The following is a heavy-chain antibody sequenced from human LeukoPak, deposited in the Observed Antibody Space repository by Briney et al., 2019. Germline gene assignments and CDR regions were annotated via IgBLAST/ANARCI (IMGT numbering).Heavy chain of an antibody. V-gene: IGHV4-39*01. D-gene: IGHD2-21*02. CDR2: IYYSGST. J-gene: IGHJ3*02. Sequence: SETLSLTCTVSGGSISSSSYYWGWIRQPPGKGLEWIGSIYYSGSTYYNPSLKSRVTISVDTSKNQFSLKLSSVTAADTAVYYCARYRNCGSDCYDAFDIWGQGTMVTVSS. CDR3: ARYRNCGSDCYDAFDI. CDR1: GGSISSSSYY.